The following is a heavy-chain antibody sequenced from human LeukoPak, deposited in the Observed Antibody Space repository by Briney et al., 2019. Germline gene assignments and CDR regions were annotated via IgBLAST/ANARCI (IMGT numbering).Heavy chain of an antibody. V-gene: IGHV1-69*06. CDR2: IIPIFGTP. CDR3: AGLVVPAARGDYYYYGMDV. Sequence: GASVKVSCKASGGTFSRYAISWVRQAPGQGLEWMGGIIPIFGTPNYAQKFQGRVTITADKTTSTVYMDVSSLRSEDTGVYYCAGLVVPAARGDYYYYGMDVWGKGTTVIVSS. D-gene: IGHD2-2*01. CDR1: GGTFSRYA. J-gene: IGHJ6*04.